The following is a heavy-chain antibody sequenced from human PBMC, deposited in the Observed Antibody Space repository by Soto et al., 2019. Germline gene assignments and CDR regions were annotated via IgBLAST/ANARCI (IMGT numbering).Heavy chain of an antibody. J-gene: IGHJ4*02. CDR1: GFTFSRYW. V-gene: IGHV3-7*01. D-gene: IGHD6-19*01. Sequence: EVQLVESGGGLVQPGGSLRLSCAASGFTFSRYWVTWVRQAPGKGLEWVATIKQDGSEKYYVDSVKGRFTISRDNAKNSLFLQMNSLRAEDTAVYYCAIRRSSGYHYWGQGTLVTVSS. CDR3: AIRRSSGYHY. CDR2: IKQDGSEK.